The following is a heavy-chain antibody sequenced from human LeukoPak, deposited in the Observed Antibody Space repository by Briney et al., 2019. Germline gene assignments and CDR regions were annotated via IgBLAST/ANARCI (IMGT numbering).Heavy chain of an antibody. V-gene: IGHV3-64*01. Sequence: PGGSLRLSCTASGFTFRTYAMNWVRQAPGKGLEYVSAISSNGGSTYYANSVKGRFTISRDNSKNALYLQMGSLRAEDMAVYYCARDHDSSGSDYWGQGTLVTVSS. CDR1: GFTFRTYA. CDR3: ARDHDSSGSDY. D-gene: IGHD3-22*01. CDR2: ISSNGGST. J-gene: IGHJ4*02.